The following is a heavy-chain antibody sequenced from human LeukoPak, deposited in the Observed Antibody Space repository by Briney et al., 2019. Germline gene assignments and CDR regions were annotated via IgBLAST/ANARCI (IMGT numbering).Heavy chain of an antibody. Sequence: GGSLRLSCAASGFTFSSYAMSWVRQAPGEGLEWVSAISGSGGSTYYADSVKGRFTISRGNSKNTLYLQMNSLRAEDTAVYYCAKSPITIRILFDYWGQGTLVTVSS. CDR1: GFTFSSYA. CDR3: AKSPITIRILFDY. J-gene: IGHJ4*02. V-gene: IGHV3-23*01. D-gene: IGHD3-3*01. CDR2: ISGSGGST.